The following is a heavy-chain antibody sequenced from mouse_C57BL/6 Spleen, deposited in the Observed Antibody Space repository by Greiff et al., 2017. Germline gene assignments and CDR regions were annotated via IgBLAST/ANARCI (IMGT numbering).Heavy chain of an antibody. V-gene: IGHV1-15*01. CDR3: TAYYYGLYYFDD. J-gene: IGHJ2*01. CDR2: IDPEPGGT. D-gene: IGHD1-1*01. Sequence: QVQLQQSGAELVRPGASVTLSCKASGYTFTDYEMHWVKQTPVHGLEWIGAIDPEPGGTAYNQKFKGKAILTADKSSSTAYMELRSLTSEDSAVYYCTAYYYGLYYFDDWGQGTTLTVSS. CDR1: GYTFTDYE.